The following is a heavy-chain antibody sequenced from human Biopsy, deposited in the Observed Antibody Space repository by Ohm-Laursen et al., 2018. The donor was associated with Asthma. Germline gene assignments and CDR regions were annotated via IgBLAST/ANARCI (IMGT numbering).Heavy chain of an antibody. D-gene: IGHD3-10*01. Sequence: SLRLSCAASEFTVSSNYMHWVRQAPGKGLEWVSMINSAGSTFYADSVKGRFTISRDNAKNSLYLQMNSLGPEDTAVYYCARDMGAGPNQPPSGSGSSHLYGMDVWGQGTTVTVSS. CDR3: ARDMGAGPNQPPSGSGSSHLYGMDV. V-gene: IGHV3-53*05. CDR2: INSAGST. CDR1: EFTVSSNY. J-gene: IGHJ6*02.